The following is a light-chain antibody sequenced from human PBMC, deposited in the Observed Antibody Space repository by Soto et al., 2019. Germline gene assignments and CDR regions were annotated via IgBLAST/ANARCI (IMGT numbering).Light chain of an antibody. Sequence: QSGLTQPPSVSAAPGQRVTISCSGGSSNIENNYVSWYQKLPETAPKLLIRDDNQRPSGIPDRFSGSKSGASATLDITGLQTGDEADYYCGTWDSVMTGVVFGGGTKLTVL. J-gene: IGLJ2*01. CDR1: SSNIENNY. V-gene: IGLV1-51*01. CDR2: DDN. CDR3: GTWDSVMTGVV.